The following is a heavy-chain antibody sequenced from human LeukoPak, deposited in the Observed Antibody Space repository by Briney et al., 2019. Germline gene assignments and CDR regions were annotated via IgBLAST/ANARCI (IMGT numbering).Heavy chain of an antibody. V-gene: IGHV3-15*01. J-gene: IGHJ6*02. CDR2: IKSKTDGGTT. CDR3: TTDAPYGDYVVPFYYYYGMDV. CDR1: GFTFSSYW. D-gene: IGHD4-17*01. Sequence: PGGSLRLSCAASGFTFSSYWMSWVRQAPGKGLEWVGRIKSKTDGGTTDYAAPVKGRFTISRDDSKNTLYLQMNSLKTEDTAVYYCTTDAPYGDYVVPFYYYYGMDVWGQGTTVTVSS.